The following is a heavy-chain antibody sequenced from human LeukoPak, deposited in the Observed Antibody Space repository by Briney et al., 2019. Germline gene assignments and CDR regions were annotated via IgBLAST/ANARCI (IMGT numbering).Heavy chain of an antibody. D-gene: IGHD3-22*01. Sequence: GGSLRLSCAASGFTISSYWMSWVRQAPGKGLEWVANIKQDGSEKYYVDSVKGRFTISRDNAKNSLYLQMNSLRAEDTAVYYCARDGAERYYYDSSGYYFDYWGQGTLVTVSS. J-gene: IGHJ4*02. CDR1: GFTISSYW. CDR2: IKQDGSEK. V-gene: IGHV3-7*03. CDR3: ARDGAERYYYDSSGYYFDY.